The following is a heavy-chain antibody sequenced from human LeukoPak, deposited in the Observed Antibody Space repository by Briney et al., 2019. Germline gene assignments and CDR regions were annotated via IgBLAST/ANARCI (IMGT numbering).Heavy chain of an antibody. J-gene: IGHJ4*02. D-gene: IGHD6-19*01. Sequence: SETLSLTCTVSGGSISSYYWSWIRQPAGKGLEWIGRIYTSGSTNHNPSLKSRVTMSVDTSKNQFSLKLSSVTAADTAVYYCARKKQWLVRNYFDYWGQGTLVTVSS. CDR1: GGSISSYY. V-gene: IGHV4-4*07. CDR3: ARKKQWLVRNYFDY. CDR2: IYTSGST.